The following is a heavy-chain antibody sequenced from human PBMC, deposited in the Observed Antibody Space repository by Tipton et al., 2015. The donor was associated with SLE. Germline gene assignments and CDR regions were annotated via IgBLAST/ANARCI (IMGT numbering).Heavy chain of an antibody. CDR2: ISHDGSNK. CDR3: ARGIDY. CDR1: GFTFSSYA. Sequence: SLRLSCAASGFTFSSYAMHWVRQAPGKGLEWVAVISHDGSNKYYADSVKGRFTISRDNSKNTLYLQMNSLRAEDTAVYYCARGIDYWGQGTLVTVSS. J-gene: IGHJ4*02. V-gene: IGHV3-30-3*01.